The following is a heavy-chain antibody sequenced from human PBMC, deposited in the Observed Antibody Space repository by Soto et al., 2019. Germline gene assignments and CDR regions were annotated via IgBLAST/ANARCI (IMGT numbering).Heavy chain of an antibody. J-gene: IGHJ6*02. Sequence: QVQLVESGGAVVKLGSSRRLSCAASGFTFSTNGMHGARKAQAKGLGWVAVISYDGSNKYYADSVKGRFTISRDNSKNTLYLQMNSLRAEDTAVYYCAKDLLRPGRAYGMDVWGQGTTVTVSS. CDR1: GFTFSTNG. V-gene: IGHV3-30*18. CDR3: AKDLLRPGRAYGMDV. D-gene: IGHD6-25*01. CDR2: ISYDGSNK.